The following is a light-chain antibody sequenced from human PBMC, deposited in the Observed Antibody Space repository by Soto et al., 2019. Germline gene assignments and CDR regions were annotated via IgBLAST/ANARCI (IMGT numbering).Light chain of an antibody. CDR2: GNS. V-gene: IGLV1-40*01. Sequence: QSVLTQPPSVSGAPGQRVTISGTGSSSNIGAGYDVHWYQKLPGTAPKLLTYGNSNRPSGVPDRFSGSKSGTSASLAITGRQAEDEADYYCQSYDSSLSGAVFGGGTQLTVL. CDR1: SSNIGAGYD. J-gene: IGLJ3*02. CDR3: QSYDSSLSGAV.